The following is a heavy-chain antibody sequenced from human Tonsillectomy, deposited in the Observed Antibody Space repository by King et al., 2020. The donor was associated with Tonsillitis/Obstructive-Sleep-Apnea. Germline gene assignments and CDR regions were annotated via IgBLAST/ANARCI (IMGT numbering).Heavy chain of an antibody. CDR1: GFTFSDHY. Sequence: VQLVESGGGLVQPGGSLRLSCAASGFTFSDHYMDWVRQAPGKGLEWVGRTRNKAHSYTTEYAASVKGRFTISRHDSENSLYLQTNSLKTEDTAVYYCARVRTSSPVYNLDYWGQGTLVTVSS. CDR2: TRNKAHSYTT. J-gene: IGHJ4*02. D-gene: IGHD1-14*01. V-gene: IGHV3-72*01. CDR3: ARVRTSSPVYNLDY.